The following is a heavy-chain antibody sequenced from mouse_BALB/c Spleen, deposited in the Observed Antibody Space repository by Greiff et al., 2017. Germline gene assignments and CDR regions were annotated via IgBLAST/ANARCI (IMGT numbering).Heavy chain of an antibody. J-gene: IGHJ4*01. CDR1: GDSITSGY. CDR3: ARPPQLGRGAMDY. Sequence: EVKLMESGPSLVKPSQTLSLTCSVTGDSITSGYWNWIRKFPGNKLEYMGYISYSGSTYYNPSLKSRISITRDTSKNQYYLQLNSVTTEDTATYYCARPPQLGRGAMDYWGQGTSVTVSS. D-gene: IGHD4-1*02. CDR2: ISYSGST. V-gene: IGHV3-8*02.